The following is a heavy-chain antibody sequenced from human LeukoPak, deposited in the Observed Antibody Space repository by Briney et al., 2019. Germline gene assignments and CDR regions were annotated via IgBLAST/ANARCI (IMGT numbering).Heavy chain of an antibody. Sequence: GASVKVSCKASGYTFTGYYMHWVRQAPGQGLEWMGWINPNSGGTNYAQKFQGRVTMTRDTSISTAYMELSRLRSDDTAVYYCARDKEMATVFDYYYYMDVWGKGTTVTISS. CDR2: INPNSGGT. D-gene: IGHD5-24*01. J-gene: IGHJ6*03. V-gene: IGHV1-2*02. CDR1: GYTFTGYY. CDR3: ARDKEMATVFDYYYYMDV.